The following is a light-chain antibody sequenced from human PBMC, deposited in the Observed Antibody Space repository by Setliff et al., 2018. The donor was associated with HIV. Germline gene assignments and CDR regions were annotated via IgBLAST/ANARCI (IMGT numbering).Light chain of an antibody. CDR2: DDN. V-gene: IGLV3-21*03. CDR1: NIGSKS. Sequence: SYELTQPPSVSVAPGKTARITCGGNNIGSKSVHWYQQKPGQAPVLDVYDDNDRPSGIPERFSGSNSGNTATLTISRVEAGDEADYYCQVWDSSSDHHVFGTGTKVTVL. J-gene: IGLJ1*01. CDR3: QVWDSSSDHHV.